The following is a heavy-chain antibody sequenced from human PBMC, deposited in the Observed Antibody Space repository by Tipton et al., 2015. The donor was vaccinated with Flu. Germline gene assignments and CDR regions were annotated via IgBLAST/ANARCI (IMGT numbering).Heavy chain of an antibody. CDR3: AKDPTPFGDLLVGNWFDP. CDR2: ISYDGSNE. D-gene: IGHD3-10*01. V-gene: IGHV3-30*18. J-gene: IGHJ5*02. Sequence: SLRLSCAASGFTFNTYGMHWVRQAPGKGLDWVAGISYDGSNEYFADSVKGRFTISRGNSKSTLYLQMNSLRLDDTAVYYCAKDPTPFGDLLVGNWFDPWGQGTLVTVSS. CDR1: GFTFNTYG.